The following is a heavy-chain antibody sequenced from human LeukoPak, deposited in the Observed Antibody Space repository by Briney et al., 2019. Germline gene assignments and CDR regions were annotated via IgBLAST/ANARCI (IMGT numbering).Heavy chain of an antibody. J-gene: IGHJ4*02. V-gene: IGHV3-21*01. D-gene: IGHD4-17*01. CDR3: AKEIWPTVTTPGHTHFDY. CDR1: GFTLSSYS. Sequence: PGGSLRLSCAASGFTLSSYSMNWVRQAPGKGLEWVSFISTSSSYIYYADSVKGRFIISRDNARKSLYLQMNSLRAEDTAVYYCAKEIWPTVTTPGHTHFDYWGQGTLVTVSS. CDR2: ISTSSSYI.